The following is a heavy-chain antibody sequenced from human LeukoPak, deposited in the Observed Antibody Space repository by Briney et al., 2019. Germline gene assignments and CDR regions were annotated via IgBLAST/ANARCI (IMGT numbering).Heavy chain of an antibody. CDR1: GDSISSYY. CDR3: ARKFGI. J-gene: IGHJ3*02. V-gene: IGHV4-59*08. CDR2: IYYSGGT. Sequence: SETLSLTCTVSGDSISSYYWSWIRQPPGKGLEWIGYIYYSGGTYYNPSLKSRVTISADTSKDQFSLKLISVTAADTAVYYCARKFGIWGQGTMVTVSS.